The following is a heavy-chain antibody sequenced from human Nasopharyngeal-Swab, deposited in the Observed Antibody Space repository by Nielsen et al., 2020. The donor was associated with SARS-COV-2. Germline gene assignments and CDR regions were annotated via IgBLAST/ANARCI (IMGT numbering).Heavy chain of an antibody. Sequence: ASVKVSCKASGGTFSSYAISWVRQAPGQGLEWMGWISAYNGNTNYAQELQGRVTMTTDTSTSTAYMELRSLRSDDTAVYYCARDWYERQWLVGNWFDPWGQGTLVTVSS. CDR1: GGTFSSYA. CDR2: ISAYNGNT. CDR3: ARDWYERQWLVGNWFDP. J-gene: IGHJ5*02. V-gene: IGHV1-18*01. D-gene: IGHD6-19*01.